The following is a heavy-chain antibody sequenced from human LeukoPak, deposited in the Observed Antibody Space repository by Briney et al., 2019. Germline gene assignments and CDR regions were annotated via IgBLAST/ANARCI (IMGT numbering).Heavy chain of an antibody. CDR2: IYYSGST. V-gene: IGHV4-39*07. D-gene: IGHD3-3*01. CDR1: GGSISSSNYC. Sequence: SETLSLTCTVSGGSISSSNYCWGWIRQPPGKGLEWIGSIYYSGSTYYNPSLKSRVTISVDTSKNQFSLKLSSVTAADTAVYYCASGESLDYWGQGTLVTVSS. J-gene: IGHJ4*02. CDR3: ASGESLDY.